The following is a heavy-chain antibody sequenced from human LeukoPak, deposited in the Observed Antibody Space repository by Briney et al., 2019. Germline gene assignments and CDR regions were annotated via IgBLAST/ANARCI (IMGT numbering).Heavy chain of an antibody. J-gene: IGHJ4*02. Sequence: SETLSFTCAVYGGSFSGYYWSWIRQPPGKGLEWIGEINHSGSINYNPSLKSRVTISVDTSKNQFSLKLSSVTAADTAVYYCARSGPYSGSYSGASGDYWGQGTLVTVSS. CDR2: INHSGSI. V-gene: IGHV4-34*01. D-gene: IGHD1-26*01. CDR1: GGSFSGYY. CDR3: ARSGPYSGSYSGASGDY.